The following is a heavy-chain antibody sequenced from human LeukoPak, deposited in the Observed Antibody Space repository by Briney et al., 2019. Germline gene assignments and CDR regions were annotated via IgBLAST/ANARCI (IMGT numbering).Heavy chain of an antibody. CDR3: VRDRPGYSSGWA. CDR1: VFTFSSSC. D-gene: IGHD6-19*01. CDR2: ISSDETNI. Sequence: GGSLRLSCAASVFTFSSSCMHWVRQAPGKGLVWVSRISSDETNIRYADSVKGRFTISRDNAKNTLYLQMNSLRAEDTAVYYCVRDRPGYSSGWAWGQGTLVTVSS. J-gene: IGHJ5*02. V-gene: IGHV3-74*01.